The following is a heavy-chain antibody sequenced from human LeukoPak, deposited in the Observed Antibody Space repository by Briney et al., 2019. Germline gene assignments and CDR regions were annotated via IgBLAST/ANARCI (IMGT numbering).Heavy chain of an antibody. CDR1: GLTFSSYG. D-gene: IGHD6-19*01. CDR2: ISSSSSYI. Sequence: GGSLRLSCAASGLTFSSYGMHWVRQAPGKGLEWVSSISSSSSYIYYADSVKGRFTISRDNAKNSLYLQMNSLRAEDTAVYYSARQLHSSVWLHFDYWGQGTLVTVSP. CDR3: ARQLHSSVWLHFDY. J-gene: IGHJ4*02. V-gene: IGHV3-21*01.